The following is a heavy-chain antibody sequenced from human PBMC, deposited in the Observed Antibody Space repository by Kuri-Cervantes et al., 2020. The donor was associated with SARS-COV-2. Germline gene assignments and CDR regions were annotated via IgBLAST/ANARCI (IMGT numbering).Heavy chain of an antibody. CDR3: AKDRVGVHDF. CDR2: ISNDGKKI. CDR1: GFNFSRTD. J-gene: IGHJ4*02. Sequence: TLSLTCAVSGFNFSRTDMHWVRQAPGKGLEWVAFISNDGKKIKYMASGTGRFTISRDNSQDTLYLQMESLTNEDTAIYFCAKDRVGVHDFWGQGTLVTVSS. D-gene: IGHD3-3*01. V-gene: IGHV3-30*18.